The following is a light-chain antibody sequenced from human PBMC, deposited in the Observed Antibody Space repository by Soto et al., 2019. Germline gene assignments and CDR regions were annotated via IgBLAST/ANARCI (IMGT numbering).Light chain of an antibody. J-gene: IGKJ5*01. CDR3: QQRSNWPPIT. CDR2: GAS. CDR1: QSVHNF. V-gene: IGKV3-11*01. Sequence: EVVLTHSPATFSLSPCERASLSFNASQSVHNFLAWYQQKPGQAPRLLIYGASTRAAGVPPRFSGSGSGTDFTLTISSLEPEDFAVYYCQQRSNWPPITFGQGTRLEIK.